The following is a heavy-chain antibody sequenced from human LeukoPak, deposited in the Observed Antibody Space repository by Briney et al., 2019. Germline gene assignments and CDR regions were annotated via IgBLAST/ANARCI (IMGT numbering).Heavy chain of an antibody. CDR1: GGTFSSYA. Sequence: SVKVSCKASGGTFSSYAISWVRQAPGQGLEWMGRIIPIFCTANYAQKFQGRVTITADKSTSTAYMELSSLRSEDTAVYYCARILNYCSSTSCFFYYYYMDVWGKGTTVTVSS. CDR3: ARILNYCSSTSCFFYYYYMDV. J-gene: IGHJ6*03. D-gene: IGHD2-2*01. CDR2: IIPIFCTA. V-gene: IGHV1-69*06.